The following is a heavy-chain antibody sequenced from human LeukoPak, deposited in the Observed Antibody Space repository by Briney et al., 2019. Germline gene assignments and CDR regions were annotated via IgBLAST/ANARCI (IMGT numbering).Heavy chain of an antibody. V-gene: IGHV3-23*01. CDR1: GFTFSIYA. CDR2: IGAGGDYT. D-gene: IGHD6-13*01. J-gene: IGHJ4*02. CDR3: AKPKDSSSWSSFDN. Sequence: PGGSLRLSCSASGFTFSIYAMSWVRQAPGKGLEWVSTIGAGGDYTYYTDSVKGRFTISRDNSKSTLYLQMNSLRAEDTAVYYCAKPKDSSSWSSFDNWGQGTLVTVSS.